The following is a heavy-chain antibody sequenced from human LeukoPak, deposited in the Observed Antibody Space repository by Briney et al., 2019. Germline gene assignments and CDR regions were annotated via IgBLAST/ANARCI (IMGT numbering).Heavy chain of an antibody. V-gene: IGHV3-7*01. CDR1: GFTFSSYW. CDR2: IKQDGSEK. J-gene: IGHJ5*02. Sequence: GGSLRLSCAASGFTFSSYWMSWVRQAPGKGLEWVANIKQDGSEKYYVDSVKGRFTISRDNAKNSLYLQMNSLRAEDTAVYYCAGDLTYCSSTSCPEDWFDPWGQGTLVTVSS. D-gene: IGHD2-2*01. CDR3: AGDLTYCSSTSCPEDWFDP.